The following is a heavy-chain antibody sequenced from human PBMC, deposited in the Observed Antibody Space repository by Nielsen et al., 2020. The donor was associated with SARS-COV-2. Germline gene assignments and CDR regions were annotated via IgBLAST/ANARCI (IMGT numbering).Heavy chain of an antibody. J-gene: IGHJ6*02. D-gene: IGHD6-13*01. Sequence: SETLSLTCTVSGGSVSSGSYYWSWIRQPPGKGLEWIGYIYYSGSTNYNPSLKSRVTISVDTSKNQFSLKLSSVTAADTAVYYCARDGIAAAYYYYGMDVWGQGTTVTVSS. CDR1: GGSVSSGSYY. CDR3: ARDGIAAAYYYYGMDV. CDR2: IYYSGST. V-gene: IGHV4-61*01.